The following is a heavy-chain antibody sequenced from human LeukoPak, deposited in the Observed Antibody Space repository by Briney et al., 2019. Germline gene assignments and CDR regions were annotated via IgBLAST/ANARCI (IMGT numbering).Heavy chain of an antibody. CDR3: ASWNFGCLGGTACHY. CDR1: GSTFTGYY. Sequence: ASVKVSCKASGSTFTGYYIHWVRQAPGQGLEWMGWINPNSGGTNSAQKFQGRVTMIRDTSISTAYMELSRLRSDDTAVYYCASWNFGCLGGTACHYWGQGTLVTVSS. J-gene: IGHJ4*02. V-gene: IGHV1-2*02. D-gene: IGHD3-9*01. CDR2: INPNSGGT.